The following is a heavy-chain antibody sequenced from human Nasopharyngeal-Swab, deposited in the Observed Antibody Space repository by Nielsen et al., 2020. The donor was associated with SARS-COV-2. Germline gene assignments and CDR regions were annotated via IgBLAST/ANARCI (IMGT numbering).Heavy chain of an antibody. J-gene: IGHJ2*01. D-gene: IGHD6-13*01. CDR2: IYPGDSDT. CDR1: GYSFTSYW. V-gene: IGHV5-51*01. CDR3: ARDLGYSSSWYLGYFDL. Sequence: ETLSLTCKGSGYSFTSYWIGWVRQMPGKGLEWMGIIYPGDSDTRYSPSFQGQVTISADKSISTAYLQWSSLKASDTAMYYCARDLGYSSSWYLGYFDLWGRGTLVTVSS.